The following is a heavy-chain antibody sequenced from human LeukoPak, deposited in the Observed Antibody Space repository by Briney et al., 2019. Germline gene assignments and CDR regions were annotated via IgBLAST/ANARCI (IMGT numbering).Heavy chain of an antibody. CDR3: APIAARVPDYFDY. Sequence: GGSPRLSCAASGFTFSSYAMSWVRQAPGKGLEWVSAISGSGGSTYYADSVKGRFTISRDNSKNTLYLQMNSLRAEDTAVYYCAPIAARVPDYFDYWGQGTLVTVSS. D-gene: IGHD6-6*01. V-gene: IGHV3-23*01. CDR1: GFTFSSYA. J-gene: IGHJ4*02. CDR2: ISGSGGST.